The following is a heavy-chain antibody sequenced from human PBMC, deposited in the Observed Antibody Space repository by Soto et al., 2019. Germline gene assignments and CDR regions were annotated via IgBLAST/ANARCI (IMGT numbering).Heavy chain of an antibody. D-gene: IGHD5-18*01. CDR3: ARQEWIQLWPDDY. V-gene: IGHV4-59*05. CDR1: GGSISSYY. Sequence: SETLSLTCTVSGGSISSYYWSWIRQPPGKGLEWIGSIYYSGSTYYNPSLKSRVTISVDTSKNQFSLKLSSVTAADTAVHYCARQEWIQLWPDDYWGQGTLVTVSS. J-gene: IGHJ4*02. CDR2: IYYSGST.